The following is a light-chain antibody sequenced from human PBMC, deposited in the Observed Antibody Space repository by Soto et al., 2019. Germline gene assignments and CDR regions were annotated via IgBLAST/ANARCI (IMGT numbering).Light chain of an antibody. V-gene: IGLV2-14*01. CDR3: SSYTGSSTVYV. J-gene: IGLJ1*01. Sequence: QSALTQPASVSGSPGQSVTISCTGTSSDVGGYNYVSWYQQHPGKPPKLMIYDVSNRPSGVSTRFSGYKSGNTASLTISGLHAEDEAEYYCSSYTGSSTVYVFGTGTKLTVL. CDR1: SSDVGGYNY. CDR2: DVS.